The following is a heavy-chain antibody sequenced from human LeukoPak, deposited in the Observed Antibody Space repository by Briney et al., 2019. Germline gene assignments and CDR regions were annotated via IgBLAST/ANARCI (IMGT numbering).Heavy chain of an antibody. CDR1: GYTFTSYA. J-gene: IGHJ6*02. Sequence: ASVKVSCKASGYTFTSYAMHWVRQAPGQRLEWMGWINAGNGNTKYSQKFQGRVTITRDTSASTAYMELSSLRSEDTAVYYCARGRMAVAGPSYYYGMDVWGQGTTVTVSS. CDR3: ARGRMAVAGPSYYYGMDV. V-gene: IGHV1-3*01. D-gene: IGHD6-19*01. CDR2: INAGNGNT.